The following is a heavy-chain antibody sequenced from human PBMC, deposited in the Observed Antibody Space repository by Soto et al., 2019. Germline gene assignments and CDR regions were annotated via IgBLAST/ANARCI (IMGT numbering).Heavy chain of an antibody. CDR1: GYSFTSYW. CDR3: ARSTYSGWHFGDFDY. Sequence: GESLKISCKGSGYSFTSYWISWVRQMPVKGLEWMGRIDPSDSYTNYSPSFQGHVTISADKSISTAYLQWSGLKASDTAMYYCARSTYSGWHFGDFDYWGQGTLVTVSS. CDR2: IDPSDSYT. V-gene: IGHV5-10-1*01. D-gene: IGHD6-19*01. J-gene: IGHJ4*02.